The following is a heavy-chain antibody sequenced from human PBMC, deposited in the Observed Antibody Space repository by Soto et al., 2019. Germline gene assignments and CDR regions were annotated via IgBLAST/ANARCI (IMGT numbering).Heavy chain of an antibody. CDR1: GYTFTGYY. D-gene: IGHD1-7*01. CDR2: INPNSGGT. CDR3: ARGWPKTLKLTGTTGGWFDP. Sequence: ASVKVSCKSSGYTFTGYYMHWVRQAPGQGLEWMGWINPNSGGTNYAQKFQGWVTMTRDTSISTAYMELSRLRSDDTAVYYCARGWPKTLKLTGTTGGWFDPWGQGTLVTVSS. V-gene: IGHV1-2*04. J-gene: IGHJ5*02.